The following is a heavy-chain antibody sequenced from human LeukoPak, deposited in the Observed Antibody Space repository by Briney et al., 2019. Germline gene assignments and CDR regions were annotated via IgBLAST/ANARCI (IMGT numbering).Heavy chain of an antibody. CDR2: IYYSGST. D-gene: IGHD5-24*01. J-gene: IGHJ4*02. CDR1: GGSISSYY. Sequence: SETLSLTCTVSGGSISSYYWSWIRQPPGKGLEWIGYIYYSGSTNYNPSLKSRATISVDTSKNQFSLKLSSVTAADTAVYYCARHRGRDGYNEWGQGTLVTVSS. V-gene: IGHV4-59*08. CDR3: ARHRGRDGYNE.